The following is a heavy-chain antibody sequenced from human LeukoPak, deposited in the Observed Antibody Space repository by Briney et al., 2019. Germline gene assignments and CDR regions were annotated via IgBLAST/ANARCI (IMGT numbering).Heavy chain of an antibody. J-gene: IGHJ2*01. Sequence: SETLSLTCAVSGDSITNRNWWNWVRQPPGKGLEWIGEISHSGSTNYNPSLKSRVTISVDKSKNEFSLNLSSVTAADTAVYYCARDSPAYCSGGNCYNWYFDLWGRGTLASVSS. CDR3: ARDSPAYCSGGNCYNWYFDL. D-gene: IGHD2-15*01. CDR2: ISHSGST. V-gene: IGHV4-4*02. CDR1: GDSITNRNW.